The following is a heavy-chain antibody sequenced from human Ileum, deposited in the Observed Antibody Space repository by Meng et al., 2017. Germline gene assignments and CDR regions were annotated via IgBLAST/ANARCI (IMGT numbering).Heavy chain of an antibody. Sequence: VCLVGCGGRVGHAGVSLGFSCGVSGFRFSSLGMCWVRQAPGKGLEWVSGISGNGGTIDYADSVKGRFTMSRDKSKNTLYLQMDSLRVEDTAVYYCVTDSSPYYRWNYWGQGTLVTVSS. CDR1: GFRFSSLG. V-gene: IGHV3-23*04. CDR2: ISGNGGTI. CDR3: VTDSSPYYRWNY. D-gene: IGHD3-22*01. J-gene: IGHJ4*02.